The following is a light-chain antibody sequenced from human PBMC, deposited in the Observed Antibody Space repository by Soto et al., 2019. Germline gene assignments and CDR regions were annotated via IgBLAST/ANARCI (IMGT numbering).Light chain of an antibody. CDR1: SSDIGGYNY. CDR3: TSYTRGSTYV. V-gene: IGLV2-14*01. Sequence: QSALAQPASVSGSPGQSITISCTGTSSDIGGYNYVSWYQQDSGKAPKLIIYAVTDRPSGVSSRFSGSKSGNTAFLTISWLQAEDEADYYCTSYTRGSTYVFGTGTKVTVL. J-gene: IGLJ1*01. CDR2: AVT.